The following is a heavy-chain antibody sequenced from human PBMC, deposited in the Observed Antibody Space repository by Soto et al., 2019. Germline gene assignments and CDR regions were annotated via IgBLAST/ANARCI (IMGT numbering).Heavy chain of an antibody. Sequence: EVQLLESGGGLVQPGGSLRLSCAASGFTFSSYAMRWVRQAPGKGLEWVSAISGSGGSTYYADSVKGRFTISRDNSKNSLYLQMNSLRAEDTAVYYCARRGSGSYYDYWGQGTVVTVSS. CDR3: ARRGSGSYYDY. CDR2: ISGSGGST. D-gene: IGHD1-26*01. CDR1: GFTFSSYA. J-gene: IGHJ4*02. V-gene: IGHV3-23*01.